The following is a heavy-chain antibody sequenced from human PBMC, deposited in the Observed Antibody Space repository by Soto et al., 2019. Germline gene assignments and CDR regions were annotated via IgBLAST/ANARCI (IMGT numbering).Heavy chain of an antibody. J-gene: IGHJ5*02. CDR1: GFTFSYYE. CDR3: ARDTGRASADL. V-gene: IGHV3-48*03. Sequence: GGSLRLSCVGSGFTFSYYEMNWVRQAPGKGLERVAFISHTDRLTHYPDSVRGRFTISRDNAKNSLYLHMTSLRVEDTAVYYCARDTGRASADLWGQGTLVTVSS. D-gene: IGHD6-13*01. CDR2: ISHTDRLT.